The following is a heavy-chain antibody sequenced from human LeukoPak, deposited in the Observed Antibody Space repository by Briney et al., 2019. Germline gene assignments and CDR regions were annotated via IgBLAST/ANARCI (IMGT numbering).Heavy chain of an antibody. J-gene: IGHJ4*02. CDR2: ITSSSNYI. Sequence: GGSLRLSCAASGFTFSSYSMNWVRQAPGKGLEWVSSITSSSNYIYYVDSVKGRFTISRDNAKNSLYLQMNSLTAEDTAVYYCARPTLPFAIHSPFDYWGQGTLVTVSS. D-gene: IGHD3-3*01. CDR1: GFTFSSYS. CDR3: ARPTLPFAIHSPFDY. V-gene: IGHV3-21*01.